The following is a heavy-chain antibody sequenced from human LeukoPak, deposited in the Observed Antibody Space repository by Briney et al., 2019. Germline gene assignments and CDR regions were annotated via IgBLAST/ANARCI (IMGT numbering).Heavy chain of an antibody. D-gene: IGHD6-13*01. J-gene: IGHJ6*02. CDR3: ASGIAAAQYGMDV. CDR2: INHSGST. Sequence: PSETLSLTCAVYGGSFSGYYWSWIRQPPGKGLEWIGEINHSGSTNYNPSLKSRVTISVDTSKNQFSLKLSSVTAADTAVYYCASGIAAAQYGMDVWGQGTTVTASS. CDR1: GGSFSGYY. V-gene: IGHV4-34*01.